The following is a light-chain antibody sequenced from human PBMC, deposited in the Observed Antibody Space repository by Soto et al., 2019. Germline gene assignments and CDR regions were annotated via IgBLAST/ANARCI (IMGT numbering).Light chain of an antibody. V-gene: IGKV2-28*01. CDR3: MPAVQTLT. J-gene: IGKJ4*01. CDR1: QSPLHSNGNSY. Sequence: DIVMTQSPLSLAVTLGEPASISCRSSQSPLHSNGNSYLDWYLQKPGQSPQLLIYSASKRACGVPDRFSRSGSGTDFTLKISKVETEDVRVYYCMPAVQTLTFGGGTKVEIK. CDR2: SAS.